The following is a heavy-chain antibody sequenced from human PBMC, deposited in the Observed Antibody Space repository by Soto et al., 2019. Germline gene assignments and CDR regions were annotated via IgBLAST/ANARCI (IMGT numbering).Heavy chain of an antibody. V-gene: IGHV4-34*09. CDR1: GGSFSGYY. J-gene: IGHJ3*02. D-gene: IGHD2-15*01. CDR2: INYSGST. Sequence: PSETLSLTCAVYGGSFSGYYWSWIRQPPGKGLEWIGYINYSGSTNYNPSLKSRVTISVDTSKNQFSLKLSSVTAADTAVYYCARDESYCSGGSCYPIWGQGTMVTVSS. CDR3: ARDESYCSGGSCYPI.